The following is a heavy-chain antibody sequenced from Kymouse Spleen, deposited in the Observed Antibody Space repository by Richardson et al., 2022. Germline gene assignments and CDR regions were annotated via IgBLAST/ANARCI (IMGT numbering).Heavy chain of an antibody. Sequence: EVQLVESGGGLVQPGGSLKLSCAASGFTFSGSAMHWVRQASGKGLEWVGRIRSKANSYATAYAASVKGRFTISRDDSKNTAYLQMNSLKTEDTAVYYCTRRIAVALFDYWGQGTLVTVSS. CDR1: GFTFSGSA. CDR2: IRSKANSYAT. V-gene: IGHV3-73*02. J-gene: IGHJ4*02. CDR3: TRRIAVALFDY. D-gene: IGHD6-19*01.